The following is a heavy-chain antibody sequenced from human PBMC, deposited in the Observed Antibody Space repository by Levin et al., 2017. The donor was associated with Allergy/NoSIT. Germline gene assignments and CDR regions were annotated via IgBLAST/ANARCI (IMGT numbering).Heavy chain of an antibody. Sequence: SVKVSCKASGGTFSSYTISWVRQAPGQGLEWMGRIIPILGIANYAQKFQGRVTITADKSTSTAYMELSSLRSEDTAVYYCARSGYHTAAIRWGNWFDPWGQGTLVTVSS. V-gene: IGHV1-69*02. D-gene: IGHD2-2*02. CDR2: IIPILGIA. CDR3: ARSGYHTAAIRWGNWFDP. J-gene: IGHJ5*02. CDR1: GGTFSSYT.